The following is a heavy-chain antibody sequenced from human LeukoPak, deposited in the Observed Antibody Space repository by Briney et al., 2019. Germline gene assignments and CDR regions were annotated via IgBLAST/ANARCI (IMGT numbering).Heavy chain of an antibody. J-gene: IGHJ4*02. CDR3: ARAITLRQWLARY. D-gene: IGHD6-19*01. CDR1: GYTFTSYD. V-gene: IGHV1-8*01. Sequence: ASVKVSCKASGYTFTSYDINWVRQATGQGLEWMGWMNPNSGNTGYAQKFQGRVTMTRNTSISTAYMELSSLRSEDTAVYYCARAITLRQWLARYWGQGTLVTVSS. CDR2: MNPNSGNT.